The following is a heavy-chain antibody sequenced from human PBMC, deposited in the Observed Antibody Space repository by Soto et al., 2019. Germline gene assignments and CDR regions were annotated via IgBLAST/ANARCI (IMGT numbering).Heavy chain of an antibody. CDR2: ISYDGSNK. CDR1: WFPFPSYS. D-gene: IGHD2-2*02. CDR3: ARDREYQLLYRYYYYGMDV. V-gene: IGHV3-30-3*01. Sequence: GGSLRLSSAAPWFPFPSYSMHWVPQAPGQGRGWVAVISYDGSNKYYADSVKGRFTISRDNSKNTLYLQMNSLRAEDTAVYYCARDREYQLLYRYYYYGMDVWAQGTTVTVSS. J-gene: IGHJ6*02.